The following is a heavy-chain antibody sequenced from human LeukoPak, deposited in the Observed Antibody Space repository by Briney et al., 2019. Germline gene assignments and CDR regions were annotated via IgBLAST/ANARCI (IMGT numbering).Heavy chain of an antibody. CDR1: GYTFTDYY. D-gene: IGHD6-19*01. J-gene: IGHJ3*02. CDR3: ARDGAVAHDAFDI. CDR2: IIPIFGTA. Sequence: SVKVSCKASGYTFTDYYMHWVRQAPGQGLEWMGGIIPIFGTANYAQKFQGRVTITADKSTSTAYMELSSLRSEDTAVYYCARDGAVAHDAFDIWGQGTMVTVSS. V-gene: IGHV1-69*06.